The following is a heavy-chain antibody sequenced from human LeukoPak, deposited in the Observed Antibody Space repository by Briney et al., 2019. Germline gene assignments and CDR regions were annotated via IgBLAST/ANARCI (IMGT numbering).Heavy chain of an antibody. CDR2: ICGSGGST. J-gene: IGHJ4*02. D-gene: IGHD4-17*01. Sequence: GGSLRLSCAASGFTFSSYAMSWVRQPPGKGLEWVSAICGSGGSTYYADSEKGRFTISRNNSKNTLYLQMNSLRAEDTAVYYCAKGGLSGDQKIVWGQGTLVTVSS. CDR1: GFTFSSYA. CDR3: AKGGLSGDQKIV. V-gene: IGHV3-23*01.